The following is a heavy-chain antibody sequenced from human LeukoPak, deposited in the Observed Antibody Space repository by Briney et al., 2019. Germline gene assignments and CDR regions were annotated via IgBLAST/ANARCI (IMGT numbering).Heavy chain of an antibody. CDR1: GYTFTNYG. Sequence: ASVKVSCKASGYTFTNYGMSWVRQAPRQGHEWMGWISAYNGNTKYAQKLQGRVTMTTDTSTSTAYMELRSLRSDDTAVYYCARDINYYYDSSGYYDYFDYWGQGTLVTVSS. D-gene: IGHD3-22*01. CDR2: ISAYNGNT. CDR3: ARDINYYYDSSGYYDYFDY. V-gene: IGHV1-18*01. J-gene: IGHJ4*02.